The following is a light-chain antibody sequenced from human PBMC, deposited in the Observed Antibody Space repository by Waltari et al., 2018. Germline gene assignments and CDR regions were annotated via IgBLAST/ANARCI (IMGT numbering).Light chain of an antibody. CDR2: LVS. V-gene: IGKV2-28*01. J-gene: IGKJ2*01. Sequence: IVMTQSTLSLPFTPGEPASISCRSSQSLLHSNGYTYLDWYLQKPGQSPQLLIHLVSTRASGVPDRFSGSGSGTDFTLKINRVEAEDVGVFYCMQALQTPYTFGQGTRLEIK. CDR1: QSLLHSNGYTY. CDR3: MQALQTPYT.